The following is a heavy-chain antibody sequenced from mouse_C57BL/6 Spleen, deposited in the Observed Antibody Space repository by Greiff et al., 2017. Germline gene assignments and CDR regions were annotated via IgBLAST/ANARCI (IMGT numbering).Heavy chain of an antibody. J-gene: IGHJ4*01. D-gene: IGHD3-2*02. CDR2: IDPSDSET. CDR3: ARRGSGYPMDY. CDR1: GYTFTSYW. Sequence: QVQLQQPGAELVRPGSSVKLSCKASGYTFTSYWMHWVKQRPIQGLEWIGNIDPSDSETHYNQKFKDKATLTVDKSSSTAYMQLSSLTSEDSAVYYCARRGSGYPMDYWGQGTSGTVSS. V-gene: IGHV1-52*01.